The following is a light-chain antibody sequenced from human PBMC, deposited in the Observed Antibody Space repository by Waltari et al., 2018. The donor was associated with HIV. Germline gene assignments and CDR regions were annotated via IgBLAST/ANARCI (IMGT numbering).Light chain of an antibody. CDR3: YSEPGNGRV. V-gene: IGLV3-27*01. CDR1: VLAEKF. Sequence: SVELTQPSSVSVSPGQTATISCSGDVLAEKFGRWIQQKPGQPPLLLIDRSIERPSGIPDRFSASKSGTTFTFTIIEAQTDDEAAYYCYSEPGNGRVFGGGTQLTVL. CDR2: RSI. J-gene: IGLJ3*02.